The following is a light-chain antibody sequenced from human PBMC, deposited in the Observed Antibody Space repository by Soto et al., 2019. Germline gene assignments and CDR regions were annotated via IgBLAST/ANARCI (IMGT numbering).Light chain of an antibody. J-gene: IGKJ4*01. CDR1: QGIRND. CDR3: LQDDSYPLT. Sequence: AIQMTQSPSSLSASVGGRVTITCRASQGIRNDLGWYQQKPGKAPKLLIYGASSLQSDVPSRFSGSGSGTDFTLTICSLQPEDFATYYCLQDDSYPLTFGGGTKVEIK. V-gene: IGKV1-6*01. CDR2: GAS.